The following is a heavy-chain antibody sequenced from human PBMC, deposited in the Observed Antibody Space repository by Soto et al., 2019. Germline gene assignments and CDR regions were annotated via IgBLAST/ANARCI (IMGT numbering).Heavy chain of an antibody. J-gene: IGHJ6*02. Sequence: PLETLSLTCTVSGGSISSYYWSWIRQPPGKGLEWIGYIYYSGSTNYNPSLKSRVTISVDTSKNQFSLKLSSVTAADTAVYYCARADTAMVEDVWGQGTTVTVSS. V-gene: IGHV4-59*01. CDR2: IYYSGST. CDR1: GGSISSYY. CDR3: ARADTAMVEDV. D-gene: IGHD5-18*01.